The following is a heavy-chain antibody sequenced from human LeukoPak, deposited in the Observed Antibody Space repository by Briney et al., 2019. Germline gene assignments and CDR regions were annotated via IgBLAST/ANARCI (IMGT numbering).Heavy chain of an antibody. CDR1: GFTFSDYT. CDR2: ISGGGSGT. J-gene: IGHJ4*02. V-gene: IGHV3-23*01. Sequence: GGSLRLSCAASGFTFSDYTMNWVRQAPGRGLQWVSAISGGGSGTSYTDSVKGRFTISRDNSKNTLSLQLNNLRDEDTAVYYCAKPVSRTTYDFANWGQGTLVTVSS. D-gene: IGHD1-1*01. CDR3: AKPVSRTTYDFAN.